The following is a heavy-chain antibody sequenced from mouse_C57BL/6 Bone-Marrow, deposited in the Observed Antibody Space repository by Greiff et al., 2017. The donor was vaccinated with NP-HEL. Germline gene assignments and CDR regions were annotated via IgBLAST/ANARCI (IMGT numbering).Heavy chain of an antibody. D-gene: IGHD2-5*01. CDR3: ARGSNYDYAMDY. J-gene: IGHJ4*01. V-gene: IGHV3-1*01. Sequence: DVKLVESGPGMVKPSQSLSLTCTVTGYSITSGYDWHWIRHFPGNKLEWMGYISYSGSTNYNPSLKSRISITHDTSKNHFFLKLNSVTTEDTATYYCARGSNYDYAMDYWGQGTSVTVSS. CDR1: GYSITSGYD. CDR2: ISYSGST.